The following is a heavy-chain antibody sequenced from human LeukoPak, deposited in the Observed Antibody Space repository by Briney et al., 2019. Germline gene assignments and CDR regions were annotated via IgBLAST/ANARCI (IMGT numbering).Heavy chain of an antibody. CDR3: AKKKSGMVRGPPDNWFDP. J-gene: IGHJ5*02. Sequence: PGGSLRLSCAASGFTFSSYAMSWVRQAPGKGLEWVSAISGSGGSTYYADSVKGRFTISRDNSKNTLYLQMNSLRAEDTAVYYCAKKKSGMVRGPPDNWFDPWGQGTLVTVSS. D-gene: IGHD3-10*01. CDR2: ISGSGGST. V-gene: IGHV3-23*01. CDR1: GFTFSSYA.